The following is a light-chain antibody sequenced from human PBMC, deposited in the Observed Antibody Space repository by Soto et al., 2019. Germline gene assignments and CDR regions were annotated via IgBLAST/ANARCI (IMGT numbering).Light chain of an antibody. CDR2: ELT. Sequence: QSALTQPPSASGSPGQSVTISYTGTSSDIGGYDYVSWFQHHPGRAPKLMIYELTKRPSGVPDRFSGSRSGNTASLTVSGLQAEDEADYYCSSYAGSNNVIFGGGTKLTVL. V-gene: IGLV2-8*01. J-gene: IGLJ2*01. CDR1: SSDIGGYDY. CDR3: SSYAGSNNVI.